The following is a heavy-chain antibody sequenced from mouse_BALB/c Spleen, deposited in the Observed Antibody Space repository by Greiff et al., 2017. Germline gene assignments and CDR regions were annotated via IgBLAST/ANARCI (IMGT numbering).Heavy chain of an antibody. Sequence: QVQLQQAGAELVKPGASVKLSCKASGYTFTSYWMHWVKQRPGQGLEWIGEIDPSDSYTNYNQKFKGKATLTVDKSSSTAYMQLSSLTSEDSAVYYCARFYYDYDERVDYWGQGTTLTVSS. CDR2: IDPSDSYT. V-gene: IGHV1-69*02. CDR3: ARFYYDYDERVDY. J-gene: IGHJ2*01. D-gene: IGHD2-4*01. CDR1: GYTFTSYW.